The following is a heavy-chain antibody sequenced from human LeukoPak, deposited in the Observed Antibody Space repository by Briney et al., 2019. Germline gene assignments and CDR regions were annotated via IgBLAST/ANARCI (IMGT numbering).Heavy chain of an antibody. CDR3: TTDYGEYCSGTACYKGS. J-gene: IGHJ5*02. CDR2: IKGETDGGTI. Sequence: PGGSLRLSCTASGITFSSAWMSWVRQAPGKGLEWVGRIKGETDGGTIDYAAPVKGRFTISRDDSKTTVTLQMNSLRTEDTAVYFCTTDYGEYCSGTACYKGSWGRGTLVTVSS. V-gene: IGHV3-15*01. D-gene: IGHD2-2*02. CDR1: GITFSSAW.